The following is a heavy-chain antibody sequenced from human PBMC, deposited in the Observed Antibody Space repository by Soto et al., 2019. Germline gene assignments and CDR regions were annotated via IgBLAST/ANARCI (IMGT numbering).Heavy chain of an antibody. CDR1: GFTFSSYG. D-gene: IGHD3-3*01. V-gene: IGHV3-13*01. CDR3: ARGYYDFWSGYYTPPYGMDV. CDR2: IGTAGDT. J-gene: IGHJ6*02. Sequence: GGSLRLSCAASGFTFSSYGMHWVRQATGKGLEWVSAIGTAGDTYYPGSVKGRFTISRENAKNSLYLQMNSLRAEDTAVYYCARGYYDFWSGYYTPPYGMDVWGQGTTVTVSS.